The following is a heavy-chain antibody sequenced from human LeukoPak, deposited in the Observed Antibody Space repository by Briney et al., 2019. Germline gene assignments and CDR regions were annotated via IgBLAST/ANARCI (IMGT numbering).Heavy chain of an antibody. CDR3: ARGRGGGSNFDY. D-gene: IGHD3-10*01. Sequence: TGGSLRLSCAASGFSVSSNYMSWVRQAPGKGLEWVANIKQDGNEKYYVDSVKGRFTISRDNAKNSLYLQMNSLRADDTAVYYCARGRGGGSNFDYWGQGTLVTVSS. V-gene: IGHV3-7*01. CDR2: IKQDGNEK. J-gene: IGHJ4*02. CDR1: GFSVSSNY.